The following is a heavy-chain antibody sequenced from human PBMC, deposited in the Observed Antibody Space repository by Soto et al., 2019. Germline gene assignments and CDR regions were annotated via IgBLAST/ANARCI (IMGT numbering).Heavy chain of an antibody. V-gene: IGHV5-10-1*01. J-gene: IGHJ6*04. CDR1: GYSFTSYW. Sequence: GESLKISCKGSGYSFTSYWISWVRQMPGKGLEWMGRIDPSDSYTNYSPSFQGHVTISADKSISTAYLQWSSLKVSDTAMYYCARRSTVVTPSYYYYYGMDVWGKGTTVTVS. CDR3: ARRSTVVTPSYYYYYGMDV. CDR2: IDPSDSYT. D-gene: IGHD2-21*02.